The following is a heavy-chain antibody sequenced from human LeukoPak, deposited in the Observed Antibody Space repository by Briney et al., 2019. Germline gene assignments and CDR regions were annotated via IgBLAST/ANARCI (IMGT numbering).Heavy chain of an antibody. CDR3: ARGGWEYYDFWSGYYTGPYYFDY. J-gene: IGHJ4*02. V-gene: IGHV1-2*02. CDR2: INPNSGGT. CDR1: GYTFTGYY. D-gene: IGHD3-3*01. Sequence: ASVKVSCKASGYTFTGYYMHWERQAPGQGLEWMGWINPNSGGTNYAQKFQGRVTMTRDTSISTAYMELSRLRSDDTAVYYCARGGWEYYDFWSGYYTGPYYFDYWGQGTLVTVSS.